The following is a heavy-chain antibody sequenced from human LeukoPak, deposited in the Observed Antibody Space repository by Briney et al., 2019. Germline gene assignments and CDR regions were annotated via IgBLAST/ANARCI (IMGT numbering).Heavy chain of an antibody. J-gene: IGHJ4*02. Sequence: GGSLRLSCAASGFTFSSYAMSWVRQAPGKGLEWVSTITSSGGRTYYADSVEGRFTISRDNSKNTLYLQMNSLRVEDTAVYYCANARLVVTAAEYWGQGTLVTVSS. CDR1: GFTFSSYA. D-gene: IGHD2-21*02. V-gene: IGHV3-23*01. CDR3: ANARLVVTAAEY. CDR2: ITSSGGRT.